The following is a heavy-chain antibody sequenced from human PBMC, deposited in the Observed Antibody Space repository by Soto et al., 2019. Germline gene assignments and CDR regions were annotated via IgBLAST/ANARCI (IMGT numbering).Heavy chain of an antibody. J-gene: IGHJ4*02. CDR1: GGSISSSSYY. CDR3: ARHLGPVVPAAPFDY. V-gene: IGHV4-39*01. Sequence: SETLSLTCTVSGGSISSSSYYWGWIRQPPGKGLEWIGSIYYSGSTYYNPSLKSRVTISVDTSKNQFSLKLSSVTAADTAVYYCARHLGPVVPAAPFDYWGQGTLVTVSS. D-gene: IGHD2-2*01. CDR2: IYYSGST.